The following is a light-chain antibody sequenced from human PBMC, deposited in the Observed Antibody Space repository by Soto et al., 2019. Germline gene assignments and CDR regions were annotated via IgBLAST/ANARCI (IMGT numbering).Light chain of an antibody. CDR3: QQRSNSPWT. CDR1: QSVSSY. Sequence: EIGWTQSPATLSFSPGERATLACRASQSVSSYLAWYQQKPGQAHRLLIYDASNRATGIPARFSGSGSGTDLDRTISSFEPEHVAVYYCQQRSNSPWTFGQGTKVEIK. CDR2: DAS. V-gene: IGKV3-11*01. J-gene: IGKJ1*01.